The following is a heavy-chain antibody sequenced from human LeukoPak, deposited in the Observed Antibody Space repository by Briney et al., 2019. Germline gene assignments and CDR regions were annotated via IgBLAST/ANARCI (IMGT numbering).Heavy chain of an antibody. V-gene: IGHV3-21*01. CDR3: ATSDDLWSGKDN. CDR1: GFAFSTSS. CDR2: ISSSSSYI. D-gene: IGHD3-3*01. Sequence: GGSLRLSCAVSGFAFSTSSMNWVRQAPGKGLEWVSSISSSSSYIYYADSVKGRFTISRDNAKNSLYLQMDSLRAEDTAVYYCATSDDLWSGKDNWGQGTLVTVSS. J-gene: IGHJ4*02.